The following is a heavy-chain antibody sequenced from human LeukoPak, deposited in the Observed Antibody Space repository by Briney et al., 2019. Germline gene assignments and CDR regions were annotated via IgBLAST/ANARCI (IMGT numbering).Heavy chain of an antibody. CDR1: GYTFTSYD. D-gene: IGHD6-19*01. CDR3: ARSAVAGLPDHFDY. V-gene: IGHV1-18*01. CDR2: ITAYNDNT. J-gene: IGHJ4*02. Sequence: ASVKVSCKASGYTFTSYDINWVRQATGQGLEWMGWITAYNDNTYYAQKLQGRVTMTTDTSTSTAYMELRSLRSDDTAVYYCARSAVAGLPDHFDYWGQGTLVTVSS.